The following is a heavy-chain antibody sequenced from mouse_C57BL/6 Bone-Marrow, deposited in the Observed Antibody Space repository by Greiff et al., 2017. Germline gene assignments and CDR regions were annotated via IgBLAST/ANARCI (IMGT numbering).Heavy chain of an antibody. V-gene: IGHV1-59*01. CDR2: IDPSDSYT. D-gene: IGHD1-1*01. J-gene: IGHJ4*01. Sequence: QVQLQQPGAELVRPGTSVKLSCKASGYTFTSYWMHWVKQRPGQGLEWIGVIDPSDSYTNYNQKFKGKATLTVDTSSSTAYIQLSSLTSEDSAVYYCARRARLLRYYYAMDYWGQGTSVTVSS. CDR3: ARRARLLRYYYAMDY. CDR1: GYTFTSYW.